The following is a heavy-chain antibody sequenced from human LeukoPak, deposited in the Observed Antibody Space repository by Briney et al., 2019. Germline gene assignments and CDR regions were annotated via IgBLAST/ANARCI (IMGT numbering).Heavy chain of an antibody. CDR2: INSDGSGT. CDR1: GFTFSSYW. CDR3: ARGGDTAMVSGGYYYYGMDV. V-gene: IGHV3-74*01. Sequence: GSLRLSCAASGFTFSSYWMHWVRQAPGKGLVWVSRINSDGSGTSYADSVKGRFTISRDNAKNTLYLQMNSLRAEDTAVYYCARGGDTAMVSGGYYYYGMDVWGQGTTVTVSS. D-gene: IGHD5-18*01. J-gene: IGHJ6*02.